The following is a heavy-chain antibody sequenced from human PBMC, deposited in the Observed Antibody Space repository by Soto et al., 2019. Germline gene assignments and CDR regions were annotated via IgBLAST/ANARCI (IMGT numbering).Heavy chain of an antibody. Sequence: GASVKVSCKASGYTFTNYYLHWLRQAPGQGLEWVGVIIPSSGATIYAQKFQGRVTMTEDTSTDTAYMELSSLRSEDTAVYYCATGYDSSGSMLGNAFDIWGQGTMVTV. CDR1: GYTFTNYY. CDR2: IIPSSGAT. V-gene: IGHV1-46*01. J-gene: IGHJ3*02. CDR3: ATGYDSSGSMLGNAFDI. D-gene: IGHD3-22*01.